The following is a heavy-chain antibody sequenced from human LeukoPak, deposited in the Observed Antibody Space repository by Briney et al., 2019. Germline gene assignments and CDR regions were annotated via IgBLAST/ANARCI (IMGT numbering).Heavy chain of an antibody. J-gene: IGHJ4*02. V-gene: IGHV5-51*01. D-gene: IGHD2-15*01. CDR2: IYPGDSDT. CDR3: ARRSDIHVLTVDY. CDR1: GYRFTSYW. Sequence: RRGESLKISCKGSGYRFTSYWIGWVRQMPGKGLEWMGIIYPGDSDTRYSPSFQGQVTISADKSISTAYLQWSSLKASDTAMYYCARRSDIHVLTVDYWGQGTLVTVSS.